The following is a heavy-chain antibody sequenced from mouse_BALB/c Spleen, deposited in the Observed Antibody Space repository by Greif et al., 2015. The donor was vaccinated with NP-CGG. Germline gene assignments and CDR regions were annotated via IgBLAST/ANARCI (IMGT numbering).Heavy chain of an antibody. D-gene: IGHD1-1*01. V-gene: IGHV14-3*02. J-gene: IGHJ1*01. CDR2: IDPANGNT. CDR1: GFNIKDTY. Sequence: DVKLQESGAELVKPGASVKLSCTASGFNIKDTYMHWVKQRPEQGLEWIGRIDPANGNTKYDPKFQGKATITADTSSNTAYLQLSSLTSEDTAVYYCARGYYYYGSSYRYFDVWGAGTTVTVSS. CDR3: ARGYYYYGSSYRYFDV.